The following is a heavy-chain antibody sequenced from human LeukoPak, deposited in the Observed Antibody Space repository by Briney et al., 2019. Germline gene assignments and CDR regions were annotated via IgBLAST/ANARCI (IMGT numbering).Heavy chain of an antibody. J-gene: IGHJ4*02. CDR2: INPTSVGT. V-gene: IGHV1-2*02. D-gene: IGHD3-22*01. Sequence: ASVKVSCKASGYTFTAYYIPCVRQSPGQGLKWMRWINPTSVGTNYAQKFQGRVTMTRDTSISTVYMELSSLRSDDTAMYYCARESVEDESYSSGYTEPFDYWGQGTLVTVSS. CDR3: ARESVEDESYSSGYTEPFDY. CDR1: GYTFTAYY.